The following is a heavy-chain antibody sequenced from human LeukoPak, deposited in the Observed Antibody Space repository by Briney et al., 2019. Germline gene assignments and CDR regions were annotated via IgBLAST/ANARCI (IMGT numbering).Heavy chain of an antibody. Sequence: SETLSLTCTVSGGSISSSSYYWGWIRQPPGKGLEWIGSIYYSGSTYYNPSLKSRVTISVDTSKNQFSLKLSSVTAAYTAVYYCARLGGYEPYYYMDVWGKGTTVTISS. V-gene: IGHV4-39*01. J-gene: IGHJ6*03. D-gene: IGHD5-12*01. CDR1: GGSISSSSYY. CDR2: IYYSGST. CDR3: ARLGGYEPYYYMDV.